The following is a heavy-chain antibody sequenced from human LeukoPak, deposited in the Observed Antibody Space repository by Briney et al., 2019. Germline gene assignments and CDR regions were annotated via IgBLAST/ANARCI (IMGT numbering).Heavy chain of an antibody. V-gene: IGHV1-69*05. D-gene: IGHD1-14*01. Sequence: ASVKVSCKASGYTFTSYGISWVRQAPGQGLEWMRGIIPIFGTANYAQKFQGRVTITTDESTSTAYMELSSLRSEDTAVYYCARAPCAQCGNYYFDYWGQGTLVTVSS. CDR1: GYTFTSYG. J-gene: IGHJ4*02. CDR2: IIPIFGTA. CDR3: ARAPCAQCGNYYFDY.